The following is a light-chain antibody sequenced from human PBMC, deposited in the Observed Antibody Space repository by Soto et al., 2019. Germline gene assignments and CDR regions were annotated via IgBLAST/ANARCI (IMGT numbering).Light chain of an antibody. CDR1: SSDVGGYDY. V-gene: IGLV2-8*01. Sequence: QSALTQLSSASGSPGQSVTISCTGTSSDVGGYDYVSWYQQHPGKAPKLMIYEVSKRPSGVPDRFSGSKSGNTASLTVSGLQAEDEADYYCSSYAGSNNVYVFGTGTKVTVL. CDR2: EVS. J-gene: IGLJ1*01. CDR3: SSYAGSNNVYV.